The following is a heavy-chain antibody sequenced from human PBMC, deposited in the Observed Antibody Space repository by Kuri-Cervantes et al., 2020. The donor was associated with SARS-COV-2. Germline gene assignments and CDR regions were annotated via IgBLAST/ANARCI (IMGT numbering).Heavy chain of an antibody. V-gene: IGHV1-2*02. Sequence: ASVKVSCKASGYTFTSYDINWVRQAPGQGLEWMGWINPNSGGTNYAQKFQGRVTMTRDTSISTAYMELSRLRSDDTAVYYCARQSIVVVPANWFDPWGQGTLVTVSS. CDR3: ARQSIVVVPANWFDP. CDR1: GYTFTSYD. J-gene: IGHJ5*02. D-gene: IGHD2-2*01. CDR2: INPNSGGT.